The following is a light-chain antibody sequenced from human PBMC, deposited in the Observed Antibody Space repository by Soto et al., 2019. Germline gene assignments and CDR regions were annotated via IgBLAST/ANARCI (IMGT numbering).Light chain of an antibody. CDR1: QSVSSN. CDR3: QQYNNWPIT. Sequence: EIVMTQSPATLSVSPGERATLSYRASQSVSSNLAWYQQKPGQAPRLLIYGASTRATGIPATFSGSGSGTEFTLTISSLQSEDFAVYYCQQYNNWPITFGQGTRLEIK. V-gene: IGKV3-15*01. J-gene: IGKJ5*01. CDR2: GAS.